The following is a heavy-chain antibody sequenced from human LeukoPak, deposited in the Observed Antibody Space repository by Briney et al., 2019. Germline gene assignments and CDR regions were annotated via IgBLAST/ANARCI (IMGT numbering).Heavy chain of an antibody. Sequence: GGSLRLSCAASGFTFSDYYMSWIRQAPGKGLEWVSYISSSGSTIYYADSVKGRFTISRDNAKNSLYLQMNSLRAEDTAVYYCARDNCSGSSCYNPWGQGTLVTVSS. D-gene: IGHD2-15*01. CDR2: ISSSGSTI. J-gene: IGHJ5*02. CDR1: GFTFSDYY. CDR3: ARDNCSGSSCYNP. V-gene: IGHV3-11*01.